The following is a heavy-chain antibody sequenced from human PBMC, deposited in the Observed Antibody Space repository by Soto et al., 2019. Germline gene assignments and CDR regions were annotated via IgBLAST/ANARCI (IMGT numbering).Heavy chain of an antibody. V-gene: IGHV1-69*13. CDR3: ARAPILVPVTLHENYFDS. CDR1: GGTFSNSG. J-gene: IGHJ4*02. D-gene: IGHD2-21*02. CDR2: IIPIFDTT. Sequence: ASVKVSCKASGGTFSNSGISWVRQAPGQGLEWMGGIIPIFDTTNYAQKLQGRITIIADESTNTVYMELSNLRSADTGVYYCARAPILVPVTLHENYFDSWGQGTLVTVSS.